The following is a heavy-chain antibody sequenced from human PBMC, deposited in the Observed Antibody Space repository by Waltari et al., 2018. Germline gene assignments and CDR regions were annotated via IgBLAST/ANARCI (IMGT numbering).Heavy chain of an antibody. CDR2: ISVDSVST. V-gene: IGHV3-23*01. Sequence: LLESGGGLVQPGGSLRLSCVASGSIFSTYAMTWVRQAPGKVLEWVSSISVDSVSTYYSDSVRGRFTISRDKSKDTVYLQMNSLRAEDRSLYFCAKGHSGSPTIFGVIYYGLEVWGQGTTVTVSS. J-gene: IGHJ6*02. CDR1: GSIFSTYA. D-gene: IGHD3-3*01. CDR3: AKGHSGSPTIFGVIYYGLEV.